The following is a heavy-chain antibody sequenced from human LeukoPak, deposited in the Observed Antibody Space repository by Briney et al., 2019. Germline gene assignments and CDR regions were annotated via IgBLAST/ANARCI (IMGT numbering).Heavy chain of an antibody. Sequence: PGGSLRLSCAASGFSFMNAWVIWVCQARGKGLEWDGRIKSNADGRTPDYAAPARGRFTTSRDDSKNTLYLQMNSLKTEDTAVYYCTTFYHEYSPYWGRGTLVTVSS. J-gene: IGHJ4*02. V-gene: IGHV3-15*01. CDR1: GFSFMNAW. CDR2: IKSNADGRTP. D-gene: IGHD2/OR15-2a*01. CDR3: TTFYHEYSPY.